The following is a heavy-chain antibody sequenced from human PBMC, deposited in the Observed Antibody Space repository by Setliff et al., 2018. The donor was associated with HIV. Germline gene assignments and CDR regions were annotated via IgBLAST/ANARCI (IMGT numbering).Heavy chain of an antibody. J-gene: IGHJ4*02. CDR3: ARDHECNGGSCYSSY. CDR1: GFSARDNY. Sequence: GGSLRLSCAVSGFSARDNYISWVRRAPGKGLEWVSVIYSGSSTYYADSVKGRFTISRDKPKNTVYLQMNGLRDEDTAVYYCARDHECNGGSCYSSYWGQGTLVTVSS. CDR2: IYSGSST. V-gene: IGHV3-53*01. D-gene: IGHD2-15*01.